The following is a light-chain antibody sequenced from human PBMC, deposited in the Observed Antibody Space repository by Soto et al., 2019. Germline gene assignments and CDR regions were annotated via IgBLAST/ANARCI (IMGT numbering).Light chain of an antibody. Sequence: DIQMTQSPSSLSASVGDRVTITCRASQGISNYLAWYQQKPGEAPKLLIYYASTLKSGVPCRFSGSGSGTEFTLTIRSLQPEDVTTYYCKRSTCAPLTFGPGTKVDI. CDR2: YAS. V-gene: IGKV1-27*01. CDR3: KRSTCAPLT. CDR1: QGISNY. J-gene: IGKJ3*01.